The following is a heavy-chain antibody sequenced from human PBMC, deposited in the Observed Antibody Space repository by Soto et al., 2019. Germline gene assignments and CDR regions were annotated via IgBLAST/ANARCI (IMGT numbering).Heavy chain of an antibody. CDR1: GFKFSSSA. CDR3: ARGRGDARPTFYYFYGMDV. D-gene: IGHD3-10*01. Sequence: GGSLRLSCAGSGFKFSSSAMSWVRQAPGKGLEWVAAISGAATKTKYSDSVKGRFIISRDNSKDTLYLQMSSLSANDTAVYYCARGRGDARPTFYYFYGMDVWGQGTTVTVSS. V-gene: IGHV3-23*01. CDR2: ISGAATKT. J-gene: IGHJ6*02.